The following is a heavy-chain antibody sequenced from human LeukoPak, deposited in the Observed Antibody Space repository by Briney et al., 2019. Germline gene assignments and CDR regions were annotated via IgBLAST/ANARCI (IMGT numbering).Heavy chain of an antibody. CDR1: GFTVSSNY. V-gene: IGHV3-23*01. D-gene: IGHD6-19*01. Sequence: GGSLRLSCAASGFTVSSNYMSWVRQAPGKGLEWVSGISGSGGITYFGDPVKGRFTISRDNSKNTVYLQMNSLRVEDTAVYYCAKTTTGYSSGRYPGWPVDYWGQGTLVTVSS. CDR2: ISGSGGIT. J-gene: IGHJ4*02. CDR3: AKTTTGYSSGRYPGWPVDY.